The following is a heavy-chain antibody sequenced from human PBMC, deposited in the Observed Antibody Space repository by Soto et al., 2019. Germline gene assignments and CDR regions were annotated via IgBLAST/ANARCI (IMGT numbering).Heavy chain of an antibody. CDR2: IIRIFGTP. CDR1: GGTFSSYA. CDR3: ARQGSNECYYYGMDV. V-gene: IGHV1-69*12. D-gene: IGHD3-10*01. Sequence: QVQLVQSGAEVKKPGSSVKVSCKASGGTFSSYAINWVRQAPGQGLEWMGGIIRIFGTPDYAQRFQGRVTITADESTSTAYMELSSLRSEDTAVYYCARQGSNECYYYGMDVWGQGTTVTVSS. J-gene: IGHJ6*02.